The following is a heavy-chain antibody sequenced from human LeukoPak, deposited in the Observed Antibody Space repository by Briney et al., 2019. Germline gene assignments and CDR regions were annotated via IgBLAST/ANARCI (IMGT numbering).Heavy chain of an antibody. CDR1: GFTFSDHY. V-gene: IGHV3-72*01. Sequence: GGSLRLSCAASGFTFSDHYMDWVRQAPGNGLEWVGRTRNKANSNTTEYAASVKGRFTISRDVSKNSLYLQMDSLRTEDTAVYYCARIAVTGYYFDYWGQGTLVTVSS. J-gene: IGHJ4*02. CDR3: ARIAVTGYYFDY. D-gene: IGHD4-17*01. CDR2: TRNKANSNTT.